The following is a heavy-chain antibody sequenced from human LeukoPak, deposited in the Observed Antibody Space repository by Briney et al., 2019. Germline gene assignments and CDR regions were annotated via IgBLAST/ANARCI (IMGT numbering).Heavy chain of an antibody. CDR3: ARDPDY. CDR2: IYTSGST. V-gene: IGHV4-61*02. Sequence: SSETLSLTCTVSGGSISSGSYYWSWIGQPAGKGLECIGRIYTSGSTNYNPSLKSRVTISVDTSKNQFSLKLSSLTAADTAVYYCARDPDYWGQGTLVTVSS. J-gene: IGHJ4*02. CDR1: GGSISSGSYY.